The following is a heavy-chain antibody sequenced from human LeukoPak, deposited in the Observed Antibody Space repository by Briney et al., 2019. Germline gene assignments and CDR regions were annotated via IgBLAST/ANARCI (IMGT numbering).Heavy chain of an antibody. CDR3: ARAPGYCSSTSCYEGWFDP. J-gene: IGHJ5*02. D-gene: IGHD2-2*01. V-gene: IGHV1-69*05. CDR2: IIPIFGTA. Sequence: ASVKVSCKASGYTFTSYAMNWVRQAPGQGLEWMGGIIPIFGTANYAQKFQGRVTITTDESTSTAYMELSSLRSEDTAVYYCARAPGYCSSTSCYEGWFDPWGQGTLVTVSS. CDR1: GYTFTSYA.